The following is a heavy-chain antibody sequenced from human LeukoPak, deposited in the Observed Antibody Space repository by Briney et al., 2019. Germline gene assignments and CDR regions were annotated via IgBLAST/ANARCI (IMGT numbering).Heavy chain of an antibody. Sequence: SETLSLTCTVSGGSISSYYWSWIRQPPGKGLEWIGYIYYSGSTNYNPSLKSRVTISVDTSKNQFSLKLSSVTAADTAVYYCARQPPHPIVGATAYFDYWGQGTLVTVSS. CDR2: IYYSGST. V-gene: IGHV4-59*08. CDR1: GGSISSYY. CDR3: ARQPPHPIVGATAYFDY. D-gene: IGHD1-26*01. J-gene: IGHJ4*02.